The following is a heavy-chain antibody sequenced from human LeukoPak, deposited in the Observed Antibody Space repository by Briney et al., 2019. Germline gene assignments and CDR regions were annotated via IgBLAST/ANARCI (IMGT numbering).Heavy chain of an antibody. V-gene: IGHV3-64*01. CDR3: ARTYYDILTGYPYYFDY. D-gene: IGHD3-9*01. J-gene: IGHJ4*02. Sequence: PGGSLRLSCAASGFTFSSYAMHWVRQAPGKGLEYVSAISSNGGSTYYANSVKGRFTISRDNSKNTLYLQMGSLRAEDMAVYYCARTYYDILTGYPYYFDYWGQGTLVTVSS. CDR2: ISSNGGST. CDR1: GFTFSSYA.